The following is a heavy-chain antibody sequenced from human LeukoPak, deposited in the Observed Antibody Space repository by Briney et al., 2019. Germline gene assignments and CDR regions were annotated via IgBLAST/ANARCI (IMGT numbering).Heavy chain of an antibody. CDR1: GFTFSSYA. J-gene: IGHJ4*02. CDR2: ISGSGGST. D-gene: IGHD4-17*01. CDR3: ANSTTVTDLGDY. Sequence: GGSLGLSCAASGFTFSSYAMSWVRQAPGKGLEWVSAISGSGGSTYYADSVKGRFTISRDNSKNTLYLQMNSLRAEDTAVYYCANSTTVTDLGDYWGQGTLVTVSS. V-gene: IGHV3-23*01.